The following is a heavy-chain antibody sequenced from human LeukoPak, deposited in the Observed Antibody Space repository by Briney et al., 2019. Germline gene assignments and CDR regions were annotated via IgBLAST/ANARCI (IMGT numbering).Heavy chain of an antibody. CDR1: GDIFINYA. Sequence: SVKVSCKASGDIFINYAYSWVRHAPGQGLEWMGRIIPVLDMANSAQEFQDRFTITADKSTNTIYMELRNLRYEDTGVYYCARYYYDRSGFLVKAMDVWGQGTTVSVS. CDR2: IIPVLDMA. D-gene: IGHD3-22*01. J-gene: IGHJ6*02. CDR3: ARYYYDRSGFLVKAMDV. V-gene: IGHV1-69*04.